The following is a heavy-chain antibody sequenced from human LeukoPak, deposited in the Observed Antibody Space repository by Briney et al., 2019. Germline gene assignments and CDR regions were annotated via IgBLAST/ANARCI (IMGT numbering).Heavy chain of an antibody. J-gene: IGHJ4*02. D-gene: IGHD6-13*01. CDR1: GFTFSNYW. CDR2: IKPTGSET. CDR3: GRFGYEAAVDL. V-gene: IGHV3-7*01. Sequence: GGSLRLSCAASGFTFSNYWMMWVRQAPGQGQEFLANIKPTGSETYYVDPVKGRFTISRDNAKNLLFLQMNSLRGEDTAVYYCGRFGYEAAVDLWGRGTLVTVSS.